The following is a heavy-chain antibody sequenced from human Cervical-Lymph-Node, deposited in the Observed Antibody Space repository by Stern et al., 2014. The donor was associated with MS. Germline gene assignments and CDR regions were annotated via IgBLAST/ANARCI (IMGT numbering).Heavy chain of an antibody. D-gene: IGHD1-1*01. CDR3: ARHPPRRKWDDPNYGMDV. CDR2: IYPDDSDI. CDR1: GYTFTNNW. J-gene: IGHJ6*02. Sequence: EVQLVESGAEVKKPGESLKISCKGSGYTFTNNWIAWVRQMPGKGLEWMGIIYPDDSDIRYSPSLQGQVTISADKSIRTAYLQWSSLKAADSAVYYGARHPPRRKWDDPNYGMDVWGQGTTVTVSS. V-gene: IGHV5-51*01.